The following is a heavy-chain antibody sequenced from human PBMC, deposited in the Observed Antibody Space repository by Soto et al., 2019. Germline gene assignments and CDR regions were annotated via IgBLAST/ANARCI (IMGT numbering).Heavy chain of an antibody. J-gene: IGHJ6*02. D-gene: IGHD2-2*01. V-gene: IGHV1-3*01. CDR2: IHAGNGNT. CDR3: ARAACSSTSCYNYYAYGMDV. Sequence: ASVKVSCKASGYTFTTYSMHWVRQAPGQRLEWMGWIHAGNGNTEHSQKFQGRVTTTRDTSASTAYLELGSLRSEDTAVYYCARAACSSTSCYNYYAYGMDVWGQGTAVTVSS. CDR1: GYTFTTYS.